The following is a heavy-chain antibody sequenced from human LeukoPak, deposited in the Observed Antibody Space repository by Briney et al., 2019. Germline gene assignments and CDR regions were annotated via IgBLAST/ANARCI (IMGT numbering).Heavy chain of an antibody. CDR1: GGTFSSYA. J-gene: IGHJ4*02. D-gene: IGHD3-22*01. CDR3: ARVPETAYYYDSSGYESDY. Sequence: GSSVKVSCKASGGTFSSYAISWVRQAPGQGLEWMGRIIPIFGIANYAQKFQGRVTITADKSTSTAYMELSNLRSEDTAVYYCARVPETAYYYDSSGYESDYWGQGTLVTVSS. CDR2: IIPIFGIA. V-gene: IGHV1-69*04.